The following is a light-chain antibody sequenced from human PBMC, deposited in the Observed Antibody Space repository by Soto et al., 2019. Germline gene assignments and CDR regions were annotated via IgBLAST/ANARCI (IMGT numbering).Light chain of an antibody. J-gene: IGLJ3*02. CDR1: SSDIGGYNY. CDR2: EVS. CDR3: SSYAGSNNRV. V-gene: IGLV2-8*01. Sequence: QSALTQPPSASGSPGQSVTISCTGTSSDIGGYNYVSWYQQHPGKAPKLMINEVSKRPSGVPDRFSGSKSGNTASLTVSGLQAEGEADYYCSSYAGSNNRVFGGGTKLTVL.